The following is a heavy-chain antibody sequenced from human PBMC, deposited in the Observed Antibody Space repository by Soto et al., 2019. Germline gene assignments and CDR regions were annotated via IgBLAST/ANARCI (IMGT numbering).Heavy chain of an antibody. CDR3: ARYVVVVAALDY. D-gene: IGHD2-15*01. CDR1: GYTFTSYY. J-gene: IGHJ4*02. V-gene: IGHV1-46*03. Sequence: GASVKVSCKASGYTFTSYYMHWVRQAPGQGLEWMGIINPSGGSTSYAQKFQGRVTMTRDTSTSTVYMELSSPRSEDTAVYYCARYVVVVAALDYWGQGTLVTVSS. CDR2: INPSGGST.